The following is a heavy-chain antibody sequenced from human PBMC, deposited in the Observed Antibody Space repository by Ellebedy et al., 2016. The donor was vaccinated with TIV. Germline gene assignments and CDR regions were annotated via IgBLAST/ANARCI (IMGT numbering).Heavy chain of an antibody. J-gene: IGHJ4*02. V-gene: IGHV3-9*01. D-gene: IGHD3-10*01. CDR3: AGANYYGSGSYLSFFDY. CDR1: GFTFDDYA. Sequence: SLKISXAASGFTFDDYAMHWVRQAPGKGLEWVSGISWNSGSIGYADSVKGRFTISRDNAKNSLYLQMNSLRAEDTAVYYCAGANYYGSGSYLSFFDYWGQGTLVTVSS. CDR2: ISWNSGSI.